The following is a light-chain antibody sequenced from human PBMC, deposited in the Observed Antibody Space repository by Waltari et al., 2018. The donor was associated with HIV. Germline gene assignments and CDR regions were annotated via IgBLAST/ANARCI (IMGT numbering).Light chain of an antibody. CDR1: SSDCGGYNY. CDR2: DVS. J-gene: IGLJ1*01. CDR3: CSYAGNYIYV. Sequence: QSALTQPRPVSGSPAQSVTISCTGISSDCGGYNYVSWDQQHQGKAPKVMSFDVSKPPSGVPARFSGSESGNTASLTISGLQAEDEADYYCCSYAGNYIYVFGTGTKVTVL. V-gene: IGLV2-11*01.